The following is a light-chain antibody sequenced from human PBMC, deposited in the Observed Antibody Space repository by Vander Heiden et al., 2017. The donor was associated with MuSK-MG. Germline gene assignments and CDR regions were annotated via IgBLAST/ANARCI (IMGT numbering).Light chain of an antibody. V-gene: IGKV4-1*01. CDR3: QQDLSYPRT. CDR1: QSVLDSSDNRNY. Sequence: EIVMTQSPDSLPVSLGERATINCKSSQSVLDSSDNRNYLAWYQHKPGQPPKLLIFGASTRESGVPDRFSGSESGTDFTLTISRLQAEDVAVYYCQQDLSYPRTFGQGTKVEIK. J-gene: IGKJ1*01. CDR2: GAS.